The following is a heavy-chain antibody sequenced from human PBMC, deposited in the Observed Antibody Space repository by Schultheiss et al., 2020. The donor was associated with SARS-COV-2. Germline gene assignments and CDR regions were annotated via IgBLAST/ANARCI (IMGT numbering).Heavy chain of an antibody. J-gene: IGHJ3*02. CDR1: GYTFTSYD. Sequence: ASVKVSCKASGYTFTSYDINWVRQATGQGLEWMGWMNPNSGNTGYAQKFQGRVTMTRNTSISTAYMELSSLRSEDTAVYYCARGAGYYDSSGYYLDAFDIWGQGTMVTGSS. CDR3: ARGAGYYDSSGYYLDAFDI. D-gene: IGHD3-22*01. V-gene: IGHV1-8*01. CDR2: MNPNSGNT.